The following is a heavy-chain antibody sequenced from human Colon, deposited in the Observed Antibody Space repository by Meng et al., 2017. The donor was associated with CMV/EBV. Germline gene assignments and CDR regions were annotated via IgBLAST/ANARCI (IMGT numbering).Heavy chain of an antibody. CDR1: GFTFSSYS. CDR3: ARVMTTITTLAKDV. Sequence: GESLKISCAASGFTFSSYSMNWVRQAPGKGLEWVSSISSSSSYIYYADSVKGRFTISRDNAKNSLYLQMNSLRAEDTAVYYCARVMTTITTLAKDVWGQGTTVTVSS. V-gene: IGHV3-21*01. CDR2: ISSSSSYI. J-gene: IGHJ6*02. D-gene: IGHD5-24*01.